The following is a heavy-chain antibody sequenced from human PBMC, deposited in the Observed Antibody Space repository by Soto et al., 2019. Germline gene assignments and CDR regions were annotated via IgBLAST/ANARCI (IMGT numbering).Heavy chain of an antibody. CDR2: ISGSGGST. Sequence: GGSLRLSCAASGFTFSSYAMSWVRQAPGKGLEWVSAISGSGGSTYYADSVKGRFTISRDNSKNTLYLQMNSLRAEDTAVYYCANVLGTYYYDSSGSIDYWGQGTLVTVSS. CDR3: ANVLGTYYYDSSGSIDY. J-gene: IGHJ4*02. CDR1: GFTFSSYA. D-gene: IGHD3-22*01. V-gene: IGHV3-23*01.